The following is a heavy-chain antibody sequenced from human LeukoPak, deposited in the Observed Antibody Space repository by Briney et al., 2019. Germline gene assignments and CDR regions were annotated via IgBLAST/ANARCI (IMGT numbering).Heavy chain of an antibody. J-gene: IGHJ4*02. V-gene: IGHV3-43*02. CDR1: GFTFDDYA. Sequence: PGESLKISCAASGFTFDDYAMHWVHQAPGKGLEWVSIISGDGGSTCYADSVKGRFTISRDNSKNSLYLQMNSLRTEDTALYYCAKALRDYGDYSYYFDYWGQGTLVTVSS. D-gene: IGHD4-17*01. CDR2: ISGDGGST. CDR3: AKALRDYGDYSYYFDY.